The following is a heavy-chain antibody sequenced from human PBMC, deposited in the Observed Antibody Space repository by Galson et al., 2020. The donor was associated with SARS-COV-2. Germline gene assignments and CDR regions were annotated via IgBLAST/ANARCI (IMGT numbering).Heavy chain of an antibody. CDR3: ARGQILDFYFDY. CDR2: INTNTAMS. CDR1: GYILSGYG. Sequence: ASVKVSCKTSGYILSGYGLNWVRQAPGQGLEWMGWINTNTAMSTYAQGFTGRFVFSFDTSVSTGYLEISSLKAEDTAVYYCARGQILDFYFDYWGQGTLVTVSS. D-gene: IGHD3-3*01. V-gene: IGHV7-4-1*02. J-gene: IGHJ4*02.